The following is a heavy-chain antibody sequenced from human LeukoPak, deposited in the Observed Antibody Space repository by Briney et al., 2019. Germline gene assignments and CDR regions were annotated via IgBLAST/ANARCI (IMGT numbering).Heavy chain of an antibody. D-gene: IGHD6-13*01. CDR3: ARLGIAVASSRDY. J-gene: IGHJ4*02. Sequence: SETLSLTCADYGGSFSGYYWSWIRQPPGKGLEWIGEINHSGSTNYNPSLKSRVTISVDTSKNQFSLKLSSVTAADTAVYYCARLGIAVASSRDYWGQGTLVTVSS. CDR1: GGSFSGYY. CDR2: INHSGST. V-gene: IGHV4-34*01.